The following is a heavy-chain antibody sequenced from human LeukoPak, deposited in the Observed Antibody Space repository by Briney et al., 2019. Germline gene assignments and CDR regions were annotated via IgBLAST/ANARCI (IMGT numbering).Heavy chain of an antibody. V-gene: IGHV4-59*01. CDR3: AREGDYSNFDY. D-gene: IGHD4-17*01. J-gene: IGHJ4*02. CDR1: GGSISTYH. CDR2: VYYSGIT. Sequence: SETLSLTCTVSGGSISTYHWSWIRQPPGKGLEWIGYVYYSGITNSNPSLTRRVTIEVDTSKNQFSLRLRSVTAADTAVYYCAREGDYSNFDYWGQGILVTVSS.